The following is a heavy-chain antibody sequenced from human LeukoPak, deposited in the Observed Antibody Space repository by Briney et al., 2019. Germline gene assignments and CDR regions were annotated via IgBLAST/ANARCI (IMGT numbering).Heavy chain of an antibody. J-gene: IGHJ4*02. CDR1: GYAFTGYY. V-gene: IGHV1-2*02. CDR2: INPNSGGT. Sequence: ASVKVSCKASGYAFTGYYMHWERQAPGQGLEWMGWINPNSGGTNYAQKFQGRVTMTRDTSISTAYMELSRLRSDDTAVYYCAREDIVVVPAAYDYWGQGTLVTVSS. D-gene: IGHD2-2*01. CDR3: AREDIVVVPAAYDY.